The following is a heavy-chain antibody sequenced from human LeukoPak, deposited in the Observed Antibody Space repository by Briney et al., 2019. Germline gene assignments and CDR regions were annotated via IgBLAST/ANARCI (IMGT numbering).Heavy chain of an antibody. J-gene: IGHJ4*02. CDR1: GYTFTSYG. D-gene: IGHD3-10*01. V-gene: IGHV1-18*01. CDR3: ARGGVRGVIITHFDY. Sequence: ASVKVSCKASGYTFTSYGISWVRQAPGQGLEWMGWISAYNGNTNYAQKLQGRVTMTTDTSTSTAYMEPRSLRSDDTAVYYCARGGVRGVIITHFDYWGQGTLVTVSS. CDR2: ISAYNGNT.